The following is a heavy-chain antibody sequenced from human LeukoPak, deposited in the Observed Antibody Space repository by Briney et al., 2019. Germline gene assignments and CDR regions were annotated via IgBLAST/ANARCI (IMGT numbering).Heavy chain of an antibody. CDR3: AKDEYCSSTSCYRGGLYYFDY. Sequence: PGGSLRLSCAASGFSFSSDAMSWVRQAPGKGLEWVSAISGSGGSTYYADSVKGRFTISRDNSKNTLYLQMNSLRAEDTAVYYCAKDEYCSSTSCYRGGLYYFDYWGQGTLVTVSS. CDR1: GFSFSSDA. J-gene: IGHJ4*02. CDR2: ISGSGGST. D-gene: IGHD2-2*01. V-gene: IGHV3-23*01.